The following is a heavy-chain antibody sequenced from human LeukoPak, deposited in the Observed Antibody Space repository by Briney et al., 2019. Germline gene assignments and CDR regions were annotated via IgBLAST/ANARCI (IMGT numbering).Heavy chain of an antibody. Sequence: SVKVSCKASGGTFNTYDINWVRQVPGQGLEWMGRIIPGVHLTNYAESFHGRFTISADKATSTTYLEMNDLEAEDTAVYFCSSSKRTADGSAINCWGQGTLATVSS. CDR3: SSSKRTADGSAINC. CDR2: IIPGVHLT. V-gene: IGHV1-69*04. CDR1: GGTFNTYD. J-gene: IGHJ4*02. D-gene: IGHD5-18*01.